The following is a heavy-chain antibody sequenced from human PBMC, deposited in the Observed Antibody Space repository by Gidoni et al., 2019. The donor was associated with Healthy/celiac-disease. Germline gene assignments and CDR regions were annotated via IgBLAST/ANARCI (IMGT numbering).Heavy chain of an antibody. Sequence: EVQLLESGGGLLQPGGSLRLSCAASGFTFSSYAMSWVRQAPGKGLEWVSAIIGSGGSTYYADSVKGRFTISRDNSKNTLYLQMNSLRAEDTAVYYCAKDQGSITMVRGDAFDIWGQGTMVTVSS. D-gene: IGHD3-10*01. J-gene: IGHJ3*02. V-gene: IGHV3-23*01. CDR1: GFTFSSYA. CDR3: AKDQGSITMVRGDAFDI. CDR2: IIGSGGST.